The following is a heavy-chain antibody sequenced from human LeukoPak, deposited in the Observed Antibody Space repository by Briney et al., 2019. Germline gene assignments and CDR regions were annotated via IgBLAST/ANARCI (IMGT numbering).Heavy chain of an antibody. J-gene: IGHJ4*02. CDR1: GYTFTSYG. V-gene: IGHV1-18*01. D-gene: IGHD3-10*01. Sequence: ASVKVSCKASGYTFTSYGISWLRQAPGQGLEWMGWISAYNGNTNYAQKLQGRVTMTTDTSTSTAYMELRSLRSDDTAVYYCARGHIVLLWFGELLTLDYWGQGSLVSVSS. CDR3: ARGHIVLLWFGELLTLDY. CDR2: ISAYNGNT.